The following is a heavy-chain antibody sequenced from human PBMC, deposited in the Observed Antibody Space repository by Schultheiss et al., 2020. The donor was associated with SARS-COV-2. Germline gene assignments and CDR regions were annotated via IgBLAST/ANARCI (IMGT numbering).Heavy chain of an antibody. V-gene: IGHV3-66*04. D-gene: IGHD6-19*01. CDR1: GFTVSSNY. J-gene: IGHJ4*02. CDR2: IYSGGST. CDR3: ARLLYSSGWVDY. Sequence: GGSLRLSCAASGFTVSSNYMSWVRQAPGKGLEWVSVIYSGGSTYYADSVKGRFTISRDNAKNSLYLQMNSLRAEDTAVYYCARLLYSSGWVDYWGQGTLVTVSS.